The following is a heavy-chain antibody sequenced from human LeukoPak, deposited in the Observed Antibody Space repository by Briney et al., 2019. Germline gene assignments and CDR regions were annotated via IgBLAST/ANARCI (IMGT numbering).Heavy chain of an antibody. CDR3: ARDRGGSDWNYAFDY. CDR2: IFYSGTT. Sequence: PSETLSLTCAVSGGSISGGGYSWSWIQQPPGKGLEWIGYIFYSGTTYYNPSLKSRITISVDTSKNQFSLKLSSVTAADTAVYYCARDRGGSDWNYAFDYWGQGTLVTVSS. D-gene: IGHD1-7*01. V-gene: IGHV4-30-4*07. CDR1: GGSISGGGYS. J-gene: IGHJ4*02.